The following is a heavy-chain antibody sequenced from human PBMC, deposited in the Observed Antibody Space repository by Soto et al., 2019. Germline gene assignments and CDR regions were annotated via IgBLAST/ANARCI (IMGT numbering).Heavy chain of an antibody. Sequence: GGSLRLSCAASGFTFSSYSMNWVRQAPGKGLEWVSSISSSSSYIYYADSVKGRFTISRDNAKNSLYLQMNSLRAEDTAVYYCARDTTLLDAFDIWGQGTMVTVSS. CDR2: ISSSSSYI. D-gene: IGHD2-2*01. CDR3: ARDTTLLDAFDI. J-gene: IGHJ3*02. CDR1: GFTFSSYS. V-gene: IGHV3-21*01.